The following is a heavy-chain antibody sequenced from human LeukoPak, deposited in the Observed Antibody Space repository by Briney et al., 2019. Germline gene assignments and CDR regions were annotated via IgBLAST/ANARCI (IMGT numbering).Heavy chain of an antibody. Sequence: SETLSLTCTVSGGSISSSSYYWGWIRQPPGKGLEWIGSIYYSGSTYYNPSLKSRVTISVDTSKNQFPLKLSSVTAADTAVYYCARERALVVVISPFDYWGQGTLVTVSS. CDR1: GGSISSSSYY. CDR3: ARERALVVVISPFDY. J-gene: IGHJ4*02. CDR2: IYYSGST. D-gene: IGHD3-22*01. V-gene: IGHV4-39*02.